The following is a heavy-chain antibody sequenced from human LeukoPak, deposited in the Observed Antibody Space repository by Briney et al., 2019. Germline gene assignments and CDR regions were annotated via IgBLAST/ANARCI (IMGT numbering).Heavy chain of an antibody. CDR1: RGTFSSSA. Sequence: EASVKVSCKASRGTFSSSAISWVRPAPGQGLEWMGGIIPIFGTANYAQKFQGSVTITADESTSTAYMELSSLRSEDTAVYYCAITKQQLGEFDPWGQGTLVTVSS. CDR2: IIPIFGTA. CDR3: AITKQQLGEFDP. V-gene: IGHV1-69*01. J-gene: IGHJ5*02. D-gene: IGHD6-13*01.